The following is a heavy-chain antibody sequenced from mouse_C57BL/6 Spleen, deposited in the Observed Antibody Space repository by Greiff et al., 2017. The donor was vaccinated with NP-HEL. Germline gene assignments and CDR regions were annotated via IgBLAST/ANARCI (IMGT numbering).Heavy chain of an antibody. Sequence: QVQLQQPGAELVKPGASVKLSCKASGYTFTSYWMHWVKQRPGQGLEWIGMIHPNSGSTNYNEKFKSKATLTVDKSSSTAYMQLSSLTSEDSAVYYCARQVTTVVESYWYFDVWGTGTTVTVSS. CDR1: GYTFTSYW. D-gene: IGHD1-1*01. V-gene: IGHV1-64*01. CDR2: IHPNSGST. CDR3: ARQVTTVVESYWYFDV. J-gene: IGHJ1*03.